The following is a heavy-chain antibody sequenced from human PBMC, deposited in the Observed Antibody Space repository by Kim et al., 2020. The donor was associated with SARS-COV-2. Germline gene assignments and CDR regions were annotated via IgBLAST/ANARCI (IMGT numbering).Heavy chain of an antibody. D-gene: IGHD3-10*01. CDR3: ARDRWGSGSPATYYYYGMDV. CDR1: GGSISSYY. J-gene: IGHJ6*02. CDR2: IYYSGST. V-gene: IGHV4-59*01. Sequence: SETLSLTCTVSGGSISSYYWSWIRQPPGKGLEWIGYIYYSGSTNYNHSLKSRVTISVDTSKNQFSLKLSSVTAADTAVYYCARDRWGSGSPATYYYYGMDVWGQGTTVTVSS.